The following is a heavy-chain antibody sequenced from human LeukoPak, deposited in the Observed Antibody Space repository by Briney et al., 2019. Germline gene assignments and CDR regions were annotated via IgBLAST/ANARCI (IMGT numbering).Heavy chain of an antibody. CDR1: SSYY. J-gene: IGHJ4*02. D-gene: IGHD4-17*01. CDR2: IYSGGNT. V-gene: IGHV3-53*01. Sequence: SSYYWGWIRQPPGKGLEWVSFIYSGGNTHYSDSVKGRFTISRDNSKNTLYLQMNSLRAEDTAVYYCARRAGEYSHPYDYWGQGTLVTVSS. CDR3: ARRAGEYSHPYDY.